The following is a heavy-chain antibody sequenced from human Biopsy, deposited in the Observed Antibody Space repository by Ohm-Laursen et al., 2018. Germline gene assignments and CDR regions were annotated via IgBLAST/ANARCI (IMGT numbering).Heavy chain of an antibody. V-gene: IGHV4-59*01. J-gene: IGHJ6*02. CDR2: ISYSGST. Sequence: SETLSLTCVVYGESFNGYYWSWIRQTPGKGLEWIGYISYSGSTNYNPSLKSRVTISVDTSKNQFSLRLNSVTAADTAVYYCARATNSTGWPYYDFYGMDVWGQGTTVTVSS. D-gene: IGHD2/OR15-2a*01. CDR3: ARATNSTGWPYYDFYGMDV. CDR1: GESFNGYY.